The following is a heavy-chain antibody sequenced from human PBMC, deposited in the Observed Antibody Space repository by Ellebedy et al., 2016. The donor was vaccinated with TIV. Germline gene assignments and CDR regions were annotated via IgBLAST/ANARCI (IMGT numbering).Heavy chain of an antibody. D-gene: IGHD3-22*01. CDR3: ATTDLVTMIVGDAFDI. CDR1: GYSFTSYW. Sequence: GESLKISXKGSGYSFTSYWIGWVRQMPGKGLEWMGIIYPGDSDTRYSPSFQGQVTISADKSISTAYLQWSSLKASDTAMYYCATTDLVTMIVGDAFDIWGQGTMVTVSS. V-gene: IGHV5-51*01. J-gene: IGHJ3*02. CDR2: IYPGDSDT.